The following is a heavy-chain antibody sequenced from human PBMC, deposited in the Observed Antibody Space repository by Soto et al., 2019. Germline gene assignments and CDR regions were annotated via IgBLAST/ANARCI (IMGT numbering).Heavy chain of an antibody. D-gene: IGHD6-19*01. Sequence: ASVKVSCKASGYTFTSYAMHWVRQAPGQRLEWMGWVNAGNGNTKYSQKFQGRVTITRDTSASTAYMELSSLRSEDTAVYYCARDHIAVAGRGYNGFDPWGQGTLVTVSS. V-gene: IGHV1-3*01. CDR2: VNAGNGNT. CDR1: GYTFTSYA. J-gene: IGHJ5*02. CDR3: ARDHIAVAGRGYNGFDP.